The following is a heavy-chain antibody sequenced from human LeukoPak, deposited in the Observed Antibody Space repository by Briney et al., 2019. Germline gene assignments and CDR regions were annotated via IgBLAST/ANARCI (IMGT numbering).Heavy chain of an antibody. J-gene: IGHJ4*02. CDR3: AKNLIGVVIYYFDY. CDR1: GFTFSSYA. V-gene: IGHV3-23*01. CDR2: ISGSGGST. Sequence: GGSLRLSCAASGFTFSSYAMSWVRQAPGKGLEWVSAISGSGGSTYYADSVKGRFTISRDSSKNTLYLQMNSLRAEDTAVYYCAKNLIGVVIYYFDYWGQGTLVTVSS. D-gene: IGHD3-3*01.